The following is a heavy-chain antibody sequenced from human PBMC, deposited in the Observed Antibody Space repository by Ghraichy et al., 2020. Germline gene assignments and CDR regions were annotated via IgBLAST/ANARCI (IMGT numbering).Heavy chain of an antibody. CDR2: IIPIFGTA. D-gene: IGHD2-15*01. J-gene: IGHJ4*02. Sequence: SVKVSCKASGGTFSSYAISWVRQAPGQGLEWMGGIIPIFGTANYAQKFQGRVTITADESTSTAYMELSSLRSEDTAVYYCAREKYCSGGSCSRPPFDYWGQGTLVTVSS. V-gene: IGHV1-69*13. CDR3: AREKYCSGGSCSRPPFDY. CDR1: GGTFSSYA.